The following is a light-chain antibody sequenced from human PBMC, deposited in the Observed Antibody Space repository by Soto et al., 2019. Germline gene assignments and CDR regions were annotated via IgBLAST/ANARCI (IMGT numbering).Light chain of an antibody. J-gene: IGKJ4*01. CDR2: AVS. V-gene: IGKV1-17*03. CDR1: QGFSNN. CDR3: QQYDSYPIT. Sequence: DIQMTQSPSAMSASVGDRVTITCRASQGFSNNLAWFQQKPGKVPKRLIYAVSSLQSGVPSRFSGSGSGTEFTLTISSLQPEDFATYYCQQYDSYPITFGGGTKVGIK.